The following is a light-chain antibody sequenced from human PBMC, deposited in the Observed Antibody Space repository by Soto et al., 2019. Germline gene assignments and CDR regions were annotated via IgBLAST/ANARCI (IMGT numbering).Light chain of an antibody. CDR3: QQRSNWPLTWT. V-gene: IGKV3-11*01. Sequence: EVVLTQSPDTLSLSPGATATLSCRTSQSVRRYLAWYQQKSGQAPRLLIFDTTNRATGIPARFSGSGSGTDFSLTISSLEPEDFAVYYCQQRSNWPLTWTFGQWTKVELK. J-gene: IGKJ1*01. CDR1: QSVRRY. CDR2: DTT.